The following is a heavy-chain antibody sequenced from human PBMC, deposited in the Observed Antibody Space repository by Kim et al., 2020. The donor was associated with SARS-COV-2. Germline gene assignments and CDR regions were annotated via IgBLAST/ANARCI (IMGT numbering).Heavy chain of an antibody. J-gene: IGHJ6*02. V-gene: IGHV1-18*01. D-gene: IGHD4-4*01. CDR2: ISAFNGHT. Sequence: ASVKVSCKASGYTFSTFAITWVRQAPGQGLEWMGWISAFNGHTSYARQFQGRVAMTTDTSTSTAYMELRSLRSDDTAIYYCARNDYSNQGEIYYYYGMDVWGQGTTVTVSS. CDR1: GYTFSTFA. CDR3: ARNDYSNQGEIYYYYGMDV.